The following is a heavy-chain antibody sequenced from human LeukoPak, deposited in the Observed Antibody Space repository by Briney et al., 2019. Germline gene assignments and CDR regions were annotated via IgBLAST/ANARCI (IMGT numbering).Heavy chain of an antibody. J-gene: IGHJ4*02. CDR1: GFTFDDHA. CDR3: VKDKGYLVATGIFDY. Sequence: PGESLRLSCAASGFTFDDHAMHWVRQTPWKGLEWVSLISWDGGTTSYADSVKGRFTISRDNTKNSLYLQMNSLSPDDIALYYCVKDKGYLVATGIFDYWGQGSLVTVSS. D-gene: IGHD1-1*01. CDR2: ISWDGGTT. V-gene: IGHV3-43D*04.